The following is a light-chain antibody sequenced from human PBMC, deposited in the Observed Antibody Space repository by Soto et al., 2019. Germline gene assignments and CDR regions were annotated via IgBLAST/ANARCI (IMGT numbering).Light chain of an antibody. Sequence: ELVLTQSPGTLSLSPGERATLSCRASQSVSSSYLAWYQQKPGQAPRLLIYGASSRATGIPYRFSGSGSGIDFTLTISRLEPDDFAVYYCQQYGSSPLTFGGGTKVESK. CDR1: QSVSSSY. CDR3: QQYGSSPLT. J-gene: IGKJ4*01. CDR2: GAS. V-gene: IGKV3-20*01.